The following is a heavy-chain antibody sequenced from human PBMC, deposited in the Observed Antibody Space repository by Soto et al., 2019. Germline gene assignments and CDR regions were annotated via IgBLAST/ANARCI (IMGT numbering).Heavy chain of an antibody. J-gene: IGHJ4*02. D-gene: IGHD4-4*01. V-gene: IGHV3-23*04. Sequence: EVELEESGGGLVQPGGSLRLSCAASGFIFKSYGMNWVRQAPGKGLEWISYISGSGDHTYYAQSVQGRFTISRDNSKDTLSVQMNSLRAEDTAVYFCAKSVNDYSTYYFNYWGQGILVTVSS. CDR3: AKSVNDYSTYYFNY. CDR1: GFIFKSYG. CDR2: ISGSGDHT.